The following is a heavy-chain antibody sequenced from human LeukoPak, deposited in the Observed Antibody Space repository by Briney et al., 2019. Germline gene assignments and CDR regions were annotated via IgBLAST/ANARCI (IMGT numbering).Heavy chain of an antibody. D-gene: IGHD2-15*01. V-gene: IGHV3-21*01. CDR3: ARSRLESGCSGGSCYSDY. CDR1: GFTFSSYT. Sequence: PGGSLRLSCVGSGFTFSSYTINWVRQTPGKGLEWVSSINSGSYYLYYADSVKGRFTISRDNAKNSLWLQMDSLRAEDTAVYYCARSRLESGCSGGSCYSDYWGQGTLVTVSS. CDR2: INSGSYYL. J-gene: IGHJ4*02.